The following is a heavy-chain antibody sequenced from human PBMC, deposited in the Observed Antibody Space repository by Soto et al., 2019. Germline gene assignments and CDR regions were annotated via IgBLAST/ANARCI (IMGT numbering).Heavy chain of an antibody. V-gene: IGHV1-18*01. Sequence: QVQLVQSGAEVKKPGASVKVSCKASGYTFTSYGIIWVRQAPGQGLEWMGWISAYNGNTNYAQKLQGRVTMTPASSRGTAYMDLRSLRSDDTAVYYCARDSGYSSMNWVAGTLVTVSS. CDR1: GYTFTSYG. D-gene: IGHD6-13*01. J-gene: IGHJ4*01. CDR2: ISAYNGNT. CDR3: ARDSGYSSMN.